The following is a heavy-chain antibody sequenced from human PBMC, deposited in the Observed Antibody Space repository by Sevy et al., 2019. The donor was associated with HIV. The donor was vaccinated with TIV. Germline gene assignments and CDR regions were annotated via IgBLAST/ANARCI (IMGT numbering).Heavy chain of an antibody. CDR1: GFIFGNAW. D-gene: IGHD4-17*01. J-gene: IGHJ4*02. Sequence: GGSLRLSCAASGFIFGNAWMSWVRQAPGKGLEWVGRIKSKSDGGPSDYAAPVKGRFTISRDDSRNTLYLQMNSLKTEDTAVYYCTSMTTVEGVFDFWGQGTLVTVSS. V-gene: IGHV3-15*01. CDR2: IKSKSDGGPS. CDR3: TSMTTVEGVFDF.